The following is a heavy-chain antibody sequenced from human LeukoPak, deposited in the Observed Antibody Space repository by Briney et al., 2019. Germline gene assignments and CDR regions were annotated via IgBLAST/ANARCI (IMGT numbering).Heavy chain of an antibody. CDR2: ITTSSSYI. J-gene: IGHJ3*02. CDR3: ARRWLQSWAFDI. CDR1: GFTFSSYA. D-gene: IGHD5-24*01. V-gene: IGHV3-21*01. Sequence: PGGSLRLSCAASGFTFSSYAMSWVRQAPGKGLEWVSSITTSSSYIYYADSVKGRFTISRDNAKKLLYLHMNSLRAEDTAVYYCARRWLQSWAFDIWGQGTMVTVSS.